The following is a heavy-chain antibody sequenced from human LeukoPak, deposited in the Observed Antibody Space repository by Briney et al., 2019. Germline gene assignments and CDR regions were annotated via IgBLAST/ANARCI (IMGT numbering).Heavy chain of an antibody. V-gene: IGHV3-74*01. CDR3: ARSQSGVFDV. CDR2: LNGDGTNI. D-gene: IGHD2-8*01. J-gene: IGHJ3*01. Sequence: GGSLRPSCVASGFTFNNYWMQLVRQVLGRGQVWVSRLNGDGTNILFADSVKGRFTISRDNAENTLYLHMNSLRAEDTALYYCARSQSGVFDVWGQGTMVTVSS. CDR1: GFTFNNYW.